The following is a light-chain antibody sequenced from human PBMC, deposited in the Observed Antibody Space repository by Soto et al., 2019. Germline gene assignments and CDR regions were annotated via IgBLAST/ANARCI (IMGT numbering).Light chain of an antibody. CDR1: QSVGGN. CDR2: GAS. J-gene: IGKJ1*01. V-gene: IGKV3D-20*02. CDR3: QQRDIWPWT. Sequence: TVLTQSPVTLSLSPWERATLSCRASQSVGGNVAWYQHKPGQAPKLLISGASSRAPGIPDRFSGSGSGADFTLTISRLEPEDFAVYYCQQRDIWPWTFGQGTKVDIK.